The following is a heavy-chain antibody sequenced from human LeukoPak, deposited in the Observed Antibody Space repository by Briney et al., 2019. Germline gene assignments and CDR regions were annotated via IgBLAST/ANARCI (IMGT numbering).Heavy chain of an antibody. J-gene: IGHJ4*02. Sequence: GGSLRLSCAASGFTFSSYWMSWVRQAPGKGLEWVANIKQDGSEKYYVDSVKGRFTISRDNAKNTLYLQMNSLRAEDTAVYYCARLVPAAFFDYWGQGTLVTVSS. CDR2: IKQDGSEK. D-gene: IGHD2-2*01. CDR3: ARLVPAAFFDY. V-gene: IGHV3-7*01. CDR1: GFTFSSYW.